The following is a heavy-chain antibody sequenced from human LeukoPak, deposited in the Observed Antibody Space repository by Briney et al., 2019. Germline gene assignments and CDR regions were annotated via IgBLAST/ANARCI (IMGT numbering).Heavy chain of an antibody. D-gene: IGHD5-18*01. CDR2: ISTYNGNT. V-gene: IGHV1-18*01. CDR1: GNTFTSYG. CDR3: ARDYIGSDYGYGGPRGGPFDY. J-gene: IGHJ4*02. Sequence: ASVKVSCKASGNTFTSYGISWVRQAPGQGLEWMGYISTYNGNTNYAQKYQGRVTMTTDTSTSTAYMEWRSLRSDDTAVYYCARDYIGSDYGYGGPRGGPFDYWGQGTLVTVSS.